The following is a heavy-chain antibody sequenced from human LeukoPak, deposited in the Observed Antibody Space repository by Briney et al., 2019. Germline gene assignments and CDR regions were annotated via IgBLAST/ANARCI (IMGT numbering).Heavy chain of an antibody. Sequence: GGSLRLSCAASGFTFSSYAMHWVRQAPGKGLEYVSAISSNGGSTYYANSVKGRFTISRDNSKNTLYLQMNSLRAEDTAVYYCAKDMVRGGYYYYGMDVWGQGTTVTVSS. J-gene: IGHJ6*02. CDR1: GFTFSSYA. D-gene: IGHD3-10*01. V-gene: IGHV3-64*01. CDR2: ISSNGGST. CDR3: AKDMVRGGYYYYGMDV.